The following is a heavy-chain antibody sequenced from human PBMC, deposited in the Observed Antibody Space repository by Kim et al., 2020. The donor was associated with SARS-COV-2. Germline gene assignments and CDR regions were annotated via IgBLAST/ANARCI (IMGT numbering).Heavy chain of an antibody. CDR1: GFTFSSYS. J-gene: IGHJ4*02. CDR2: ISSSSSTI. Sequence: GGSLRLSCAASGFTFSSYSMNWVRQAPGKGLEWVSYISSSSSTIYYADSVKGRFTISRDNAKNSLYLQMNSLRDEDTAVYYCARDGQYYDILTGYYRAYYFDYWGQGTLVTVSS. CDR3: ARDGQYYDILTGYYRAYYFDY. D-gene: IGHD3-9*01. V-gene: IGHV3-48*02.